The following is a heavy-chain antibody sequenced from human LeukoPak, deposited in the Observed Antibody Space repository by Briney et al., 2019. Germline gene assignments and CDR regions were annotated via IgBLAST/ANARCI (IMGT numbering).Heavy chain of an antibody. CDR2: MNPNSGNT. V-gene: IGHV1-8*01. CDR3: ARDHVDIVATGFDY. CDR1: GYTFTSYD. J-gene: IGHJ4*02. D-gene: IGHD5-12*01. Sequence: ASVKVSCKASGYTFTSYDINWVRQATGQGLEWMGWMNPNSGNTGNAHKFQGRGTITRNTSISKAYMELSSLRSEGTAVYYCARDHVDIVATGFDYWGQGTLVSVSS.